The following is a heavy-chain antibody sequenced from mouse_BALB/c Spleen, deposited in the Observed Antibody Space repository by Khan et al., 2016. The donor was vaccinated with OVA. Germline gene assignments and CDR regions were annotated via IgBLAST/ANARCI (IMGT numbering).Heavy chain of an antibody. CDR3: ARGGYSSFAY. J-gene: IGHJ3*01. D-gene: IGHD1-3*01. CDR2: IYPGNSDT. CDR1: GYSFTSYL. V-gene: IGHV1-5*01. Sequence: EVQLQESGTVLARPGASVKMSCKASGYSFTSYLIHWVKQRPGQGLEWIGDIYPGNSDTTYNQKFKDKAKLTAAPSANTANMERSSLTNEDSAVYDCARGGYSSFAYWGQGTLVTVSA.